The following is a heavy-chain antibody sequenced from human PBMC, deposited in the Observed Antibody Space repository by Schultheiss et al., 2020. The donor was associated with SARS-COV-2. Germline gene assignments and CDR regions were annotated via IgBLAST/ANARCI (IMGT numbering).Heavy chain of an antibody. J-gene: IGHJ6*02. CDR3: ARGREATTYGMDV. CDR1: GGSFSGYY. CDR2: INHSGST. D-gene: IGHD1-14*01. V-gene: IGHV4-34*01. Sequence: SETLSLTCAVYGGSFSGYYWSWIRQTPGKGLEWIGEINHSGSTNYNPSLKSRVTISVDTSKNQFSLRLSSVTAADTAVYYCARGREATTYGMDVWGQGTTVTVSS.